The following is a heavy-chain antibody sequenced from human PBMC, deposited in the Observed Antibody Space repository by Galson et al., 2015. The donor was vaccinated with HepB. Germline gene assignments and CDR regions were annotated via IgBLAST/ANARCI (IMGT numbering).Heavy chain of an antibody. CDR1: GYNFNSYW. Sequence: QSGAEVTMPGEFLKISCKTSGYNFNSYWIAWVRQMPGKGLEWMGIIYPTDADTRYSPSFQGQVSISADKSTATAYLQWSSLKASDTAIYFCVRRRSQLLNGDTDYGGQGTLVTVSS. CDR3: VRRRSQLLNGDTDY. J-gene: IGHJ4*01. V-gene: IGHV5-51*01. D-gene: IGHD2-2*01. CDR2: IYPTDADT.